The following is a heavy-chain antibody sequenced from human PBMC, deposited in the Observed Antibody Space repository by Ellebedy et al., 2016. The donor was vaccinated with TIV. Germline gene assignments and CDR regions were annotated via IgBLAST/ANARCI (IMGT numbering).Heavy chain of an antibody. Sequence: PGGSLRLSCAASGLTFSSHAMSWVRQAPGKGLEWVTILLTDGLEKYYGDSVKGRFTISRYNSKNPLYLQMNSLRVDDTAVYYCATDLGTRAFDVWGQGTMVTVSS. CDR3: ATDLGTRAFDV. CDR2: LLTDGLEK. D-gene: IGHD1-1*01. J-gene: IGHJ3*01. V-gene: IGHV3-33*03. CDR1: GLTFSSHA.